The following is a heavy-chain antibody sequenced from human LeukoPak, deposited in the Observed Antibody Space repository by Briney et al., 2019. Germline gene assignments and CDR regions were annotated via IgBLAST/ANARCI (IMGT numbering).Heavy chain of an antibody. J-gene: IGHJ3*02. CDR2: IYTSGST. Sequence: SETLSLTCTVSGGSISSYYWSWIRQPAGKGLEWIGRIYTSGSTNYNPSLKSRVTMSVDTSKNQFSLKLSSVTAADTAVYYCARVQGVPAVPDAFDIWGQRTMVTVSS. CDR1: GGSISSYY. D-gene: IGHD2-2*01. CDR3: ARVQGVPAVPDAFDI. V-gene: IGHV4-4*07.